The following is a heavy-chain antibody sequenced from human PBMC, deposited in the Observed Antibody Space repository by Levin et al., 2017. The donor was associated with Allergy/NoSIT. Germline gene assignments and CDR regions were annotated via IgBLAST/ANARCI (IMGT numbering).Heavy chain of an antibody. Sequence: GGSLRLSCAASGFTFSIYAMSWVRQAPGKGLERVSAISASGGNTYYADSVKGRFTISRDNSKNTLYLQMNSLRAEDTAVYYCAKRNCRGTANCYVGHWGQGTLVTVSS. J-gene: IGHJ5*02. CDR2: ISASGGNT. CDR3: AKRNCRGTANCYVGH. CDR1: GFTFSIYA. D-gene: IGHD2-2*01. V-gene: IGHV3-23*01.